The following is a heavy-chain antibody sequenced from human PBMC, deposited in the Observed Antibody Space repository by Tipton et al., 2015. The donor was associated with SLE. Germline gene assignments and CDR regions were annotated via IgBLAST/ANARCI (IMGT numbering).Heavy chain of an antibody. V-gene: IGHV3-74*01. J-gene: IGHJ4*02. Sequence: SLRLSCAASGFTFNNYWMHWFRQVPGKGLEWVSRIGHDGSGTSYADSVEDRFTISRDNTKKTLYLQMNSLRAEDTAVYYCARPYSSTWYGSYFDHWGQGILVTVSS. CDR2: IGHDGSGT. CDR3: ARPYSSTWYGSYFDH. D-gene: IGHD6-13*01. CDR1: GFTFNNYW.